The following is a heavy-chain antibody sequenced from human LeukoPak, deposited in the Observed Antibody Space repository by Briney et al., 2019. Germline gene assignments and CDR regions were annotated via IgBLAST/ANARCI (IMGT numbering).Heavy chain of an antibody. CDR3: ARDPLY. Sequence: GGSLRLSCAVSGFTVSSNYMSCVRQAPGKGLEWVSVIYSGGSTYYADSVKGRFTISRDNSKNTLYLQMNSLRAEDTAVYYCARDPLYWGQGTLVTVSS. CDR2: IYSGGST. J-gene: IGHJ4*02. V-gene: IGHV3-53*01. CDR1: GFTVSSNY.